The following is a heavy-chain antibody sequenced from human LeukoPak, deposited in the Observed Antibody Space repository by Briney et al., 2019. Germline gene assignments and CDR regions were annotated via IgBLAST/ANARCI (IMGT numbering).Heavy chain of an antibody. D-gene: IGHD6-25*01. J-gene: IGHJ4*02. CDR1: GVTFSSYW. Sequence: GGSLRLSCAASGVTFSSYWMHWVRQAPGKGLVWVSRINSDGNTTNYADFERRLYNILRHNAENTSFMQMNSLRAEDTAVYYCARGSPAAVWGQGALVTVSS. CDR3: ARGSPAAV. CDR2: INSDGNTT. V-gene: IGHV3-74*01.